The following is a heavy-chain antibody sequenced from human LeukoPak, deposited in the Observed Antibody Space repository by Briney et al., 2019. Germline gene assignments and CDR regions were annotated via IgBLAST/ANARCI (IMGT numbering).Heavy chain of an antibody. J-gene: IGHJ3*02. CDR1: GGSISSSSYH. Sequence: SETLSLTCTVAGGSISSSSYHWGWIRQPPGKGLEWIGSIYYSGSTYYNPSLKSRVTISVDTSKTQSYLKLSCVTAADTAVYYCARQHRYDSSGHDAFDIWGQGTMVTVSS. CDR3: ARQHRYDSSGHDAFDI. CDR2: IYYSGST. V-gene: IGHV4-39*01. D-gene: IGHD3-22*01.